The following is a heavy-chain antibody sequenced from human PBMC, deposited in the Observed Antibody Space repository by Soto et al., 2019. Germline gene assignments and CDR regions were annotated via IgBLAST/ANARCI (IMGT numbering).Heavy chain of an antibody. V-gene: IGHV3-23*01. Sequence: EVPLLESGGGLVQPGGSLRLSCAASGFTFSSYAMSWVRQAPGKGLEWVSAISGSGGSTYYADSVKGRFTISRDNSKNTLYLQMNSLRAEDTAVYYCATYDSSAPSGYFDYWGQGTLVTVSS. CDR1: GFTFSSYA. D-gene: IGHD3-22*01. CDR2: ISGSGGST. CDR3: ATYDSSAPSGYFDY. J-gene: IGHJ4*02.